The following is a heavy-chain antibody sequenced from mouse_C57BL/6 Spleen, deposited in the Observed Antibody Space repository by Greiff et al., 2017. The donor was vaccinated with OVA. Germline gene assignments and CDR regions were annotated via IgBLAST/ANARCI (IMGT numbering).Heavy chain of an antibody. CDR3: ANYDYDAAMDY. J-gene: IGHJ4*01. CDR2: IYPRSGNT. D-gene: IGHD2-4*01. CDR1: GYTFTSYG. V-gene: IGHV1-81*01. Sequence: QVQLQQSGAELSRPGASVKLSCKASGYTFTSYGISWVKQRTGQGLEWIGEIYPRSGNTYYNEKFKGKATLTADKSSSTAYMELRSLTSEDSAVYFCANYDYDAAMDYWGQGTSVTVSS.